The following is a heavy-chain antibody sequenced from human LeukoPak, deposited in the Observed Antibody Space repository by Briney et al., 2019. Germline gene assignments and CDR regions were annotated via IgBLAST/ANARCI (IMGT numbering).Heavy chain of an antibody. D-gene: IGHD1-26*01. CDR1: GRSISNYY. CDR3: ARGRFVYGSYRSRDAFDI. Sequence: SETLSLPCTLSGRSISNYYGNWIRQPPGKGLEWIGYFYDGGSTNYNPSLKSRVTISVDTSKNQFYLKLSSVTAADRAVYYCARGRFVYGSYRSRDAFDIWGQGTMVTVSS. CDR2: FYDGGST. V-gene: IGHV4-59*12. J-gene: IGHJ3*02.